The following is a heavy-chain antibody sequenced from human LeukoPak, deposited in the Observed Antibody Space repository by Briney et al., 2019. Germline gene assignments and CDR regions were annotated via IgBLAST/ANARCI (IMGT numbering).Heavy chain of an antibody. D-gene: IGHD4/OR15-4a*01. J-gene: IGHJ5*02. Sequence: SETLSLTCTVSGGSISSYYWSWIRQPPGKGLEWIGYIYYSGSTNYNPSLKSRVTISVDTSKNQFSLKLSSVTAADTAVYYCARARGLDYGFTINWFDPWGQGTLVTVSS. CDR2: IYYSGST. CDR1: GGSISSYY. CDR3: ARARGLDYGFTINWFDP. V-gene: IGHV4-59*01.